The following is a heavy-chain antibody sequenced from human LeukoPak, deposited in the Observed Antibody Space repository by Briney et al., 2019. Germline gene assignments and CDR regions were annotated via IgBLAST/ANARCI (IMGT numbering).Heavy chain of an antibody. D-gene: IGHD6-13*01. CDR3: ARDSGRIAAAGSRDY. CDR1: GYTFTSYG. Sequence: EASVKVSCKASGYTFTSYGISWVRQAPGQGLEWMGWISAYNGNTNYAQKLQGRVTMTTDTYTSTAYMELRSLRSDDAAVYYCARDSGRIAAAGSRDYWGQGTLVTVSS. J-gene: IGHJ4*02. V-gene: IGHV1-18*01. CDR2: ISAYNGNT.